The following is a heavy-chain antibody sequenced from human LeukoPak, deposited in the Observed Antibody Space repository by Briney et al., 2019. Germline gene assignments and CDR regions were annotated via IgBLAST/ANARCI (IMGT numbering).Heavy chain of an antibody. CDR2: INPNSGGT. CDR3: ARATGGYYDYFDY. V-gene: IGHV1-2*02. D-gene: IGHD3-22*01. J-gene: IGHJ4*02. Sequence: ASVTVSCKASGYTFTGYYIHWVRQAPGQGLEWMGWINPNSGGTNYAQNFQGRVTMTRDTSISTAYMELSRLRSDDTAVYYCARATGGYYDYFDYWGQGSLVTVSS. CDR1: GYTFTGYY.